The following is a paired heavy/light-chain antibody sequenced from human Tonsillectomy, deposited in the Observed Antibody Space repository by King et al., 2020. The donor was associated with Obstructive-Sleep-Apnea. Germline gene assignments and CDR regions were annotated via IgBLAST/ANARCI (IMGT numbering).Heavy chain of an antibody. J-gene: IGHJ4*02. V-gene: IGHV3-9*01. CDR3: AKEGGIAAADTGDYFDY. Sequence: EVQLVESGGGLVQPGRSLRLSCAVSGFTFDEYAMHWIRQVPGKGLEWVSGISWNSGSIGYADSVKGRFTISRDNAKNSLYLQMNSLRAEDTALYYCAKEGGIAAADTGDYFDYWGQGTLVTVSS. CDR1: GFTFDEYA. CDR2: ISWNSGSI. D-gene: IGHD6-13*01.
Light chain of an antibody. CDR2: DAS. J-gene: IGKJ4*01. V-gene: IGKV3-11*01. CDR1: QSVSSY. CDR3: QQRSNWPLT. Sequence: ETVLTQSPATLSLSPGERVTLSCRASQSVSSYLAWYQQKPGQAPRLLIYDASNRATGIPARFSGSGSGTDFTLTISSLEPEDFAVYYCQQRSNWPLTFGGGTKVEIK.